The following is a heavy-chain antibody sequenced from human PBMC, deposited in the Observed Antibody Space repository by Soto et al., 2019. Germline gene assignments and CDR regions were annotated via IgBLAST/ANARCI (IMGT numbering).Heavy chain of an antibody. CDR3: ARDKFGYDSGRYSWAY. CDR2: VYDGST. V-gene: IGHV4-59*01. J-gene: IGHJ4*02. CDR1: GLAIRGCP. Sequence: PSDPLPLTYTRSGLAIRGCPWGRIRQPPGQALSLIGYVYDGSTNYNPSLRSRVTISVDTSKNYFSLKVNSVTAADTAMYYCARDKFGYDSGRYSWAYWGQGVLVTVSS. D-gene: IGHD3-10*01.